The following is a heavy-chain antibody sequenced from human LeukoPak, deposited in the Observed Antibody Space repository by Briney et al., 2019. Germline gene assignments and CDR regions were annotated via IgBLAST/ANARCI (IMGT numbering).Heavy chain of an antibody. J-gene: IGHJ6*02. Sequence: KPSETLSLTCTVSGGSISSYYWSWIRQPPGKGLEWIGYIYYSGSTNYNPSLKSRVTISVDTSKNQFSLKLSSVTAADTAVYYCARVREYDILTGFRGMDVWGQGTTVTVSS. CDR2: IYYSGST. CDR1: GGSISSYY. V-gene: IGHV4-59*01. CDR3: ARVREYDILTGFRGMDV. D-gene: IGHD3-9*01.